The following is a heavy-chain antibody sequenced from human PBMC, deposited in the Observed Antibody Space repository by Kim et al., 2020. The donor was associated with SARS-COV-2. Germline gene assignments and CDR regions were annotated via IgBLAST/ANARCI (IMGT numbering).Heavy chain of an antibody. V-gene: IGHV3-23*01. J-gene: IGHJ2*01. CDR3: VKPPPEYRSNWTFWYFAL. CDR2: ITSSGENT. D-gene: IGHD1-20*01. CDR1: GFTFSTYA. Sequence: GGSLRLSCTVSGFTFSTYAMSWVRQAPGKGLEWVAGITSSGENTNYADSVKGRFTISRDNSKNTLYLQMNSLRADDTAVYYCVKPPPEYRSNWTFWYFALWGRGTLLTVSS.